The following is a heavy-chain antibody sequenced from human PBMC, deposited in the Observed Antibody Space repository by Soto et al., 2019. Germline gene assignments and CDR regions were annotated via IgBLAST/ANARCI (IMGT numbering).Heavy chain of an antibody. CDR2: FSLSGTT. Sequence: SETLSLACTGSGASMAGSSYWSWIRQPAGKGLEWIGRFSLSGTTNYNPSLRSRVTMSADVSKNQFSLKLTSVTAADTAVYYCAACHFWSGPWTHTRLDYWGQGTLVTVSS. J-gene: IGHJ4*02. CDR1: GASMAGSSY. CDR3: AACHFWSGPWTHTRLDY. V-gene: IGHV4-4*07. D-gene: IGHD3-3*02.